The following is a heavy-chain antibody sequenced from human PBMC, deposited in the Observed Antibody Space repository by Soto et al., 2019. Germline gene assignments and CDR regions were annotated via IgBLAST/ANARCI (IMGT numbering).Heavy chain of an antibody. D-gene: IGHD3-22*01. J-gene: IGHJ4*02. CDR2: IDPSDSYT. V-gene: IGHV5-10-1*01. Sequence: PGESLKISCKGSGYSFTSYWISWVRQMPGKGLEWMGRIDPSDSYTNYSPSFQGHVTISADKSISTAYLQWSSLKASDTAMYYCARHRYYDSSGYYEIDYWGQGTLVTVSS. CDR1: GYSFTSYW. CDR3: ARHRYYDSSGYYEIDY.